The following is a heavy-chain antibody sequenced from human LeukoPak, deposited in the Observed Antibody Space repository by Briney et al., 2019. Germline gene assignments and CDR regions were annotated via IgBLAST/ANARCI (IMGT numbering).Heavy chain of an antibody. Sequence: PSQTLSLTCAVSGGSISSGGYSWSWIRQPPGKGLEWIGYIYHSGSTYYNPSLKSRVTISVDRSKNQFSLKLSSVTAADTAVYYCARDAGNTIFGLDYWGQGTLVTVSS. CDR3: ARDAGNTIFGLDY. D-gene: IGHD3-3*01. V-gene: IGHV4-30-2*01. CDR2: IYHSGST. J-gene: IGHJ4*02. CDR1: GGSISSGGYS.